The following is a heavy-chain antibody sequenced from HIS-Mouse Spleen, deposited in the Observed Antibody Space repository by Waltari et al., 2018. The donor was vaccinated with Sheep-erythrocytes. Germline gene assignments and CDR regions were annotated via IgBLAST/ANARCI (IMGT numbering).Heavy chain of an antibody. V-gene: IGHV3-23*01. Sequence: EVQLLESGGGLVQPGGSLRLSCAASGFTFSSDAMSWVRQASGKGLGWVSAISGSGCSTYYADSVKGRFTISRDNSKNTLYLQMNSLRAEDTAVYYCAKQTLRRTYFDYWGQGTLVTVSS. D-gene: IGHD4-17*01. CDR1: GFTFSSDA. J-gene: IGHJ4*02. CDR2: ISGSGCST. CDR3: AKQTLRRTYFDY.